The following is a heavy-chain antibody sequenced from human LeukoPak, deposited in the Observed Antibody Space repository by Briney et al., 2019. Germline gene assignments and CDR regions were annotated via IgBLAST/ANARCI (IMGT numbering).Heavy chain of an antibody. CDR1: GYTFIGYY. CDR3: ARDQGYSYGPGPFDY. J-gene: IGHJ4*02. CDR2: VNPNSGGT. D-gene: IGHD5-18*01. V-gene: IGHV1-2*02. Sequence: ASVNVSCKASGYTFIGYYVHWVRQAPGQGLEWMGWVNPNSGGTNYAQKLQGRVTMTTDTSTSTAYMELSSLRSEDTAVYYCARDQGYSYGPGPFDYWGQGTLVTVSS.